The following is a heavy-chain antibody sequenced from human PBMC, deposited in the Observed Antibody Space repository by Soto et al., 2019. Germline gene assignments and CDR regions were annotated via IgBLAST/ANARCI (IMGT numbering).Heavy chain of an antibody. Sequence: SETLSLTCAVYGGSFSGYYWSWIRQPPGKGLEWIGEINHSGSTNYNPSLTSRVTISVDTSKNQFSLKLSSVTAADTAVSYCARSWFGEYFVYGGQGTLVTVSS. D-gene: IGHD3-10*01. J-gene: IGHJ4*02. CDR2: INHSGST. CDR1: GGSFSGYY. V-gene: IGHV4-34*01. CDR3: ARSWFGEYFVY.